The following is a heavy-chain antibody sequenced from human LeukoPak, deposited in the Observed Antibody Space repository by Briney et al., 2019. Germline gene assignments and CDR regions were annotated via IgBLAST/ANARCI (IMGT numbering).Heavy chain of an antibody. CDR3: ARSAYSFGYHYYDY. V-gene: IGHV1-18*01. CDR2: ISASSGSP. D-gene: IGHD5-18*01. CDR1: GFLFTNFG. Sequence: ASVKVSCKTSGFLFTNFGFVWVRQAPVTGLEWLGWISASSGSPKYAQNVRDRVTLTTDTSTSTAYLELRNLRSDDTAVYFCARSAYSFGYHYYDYWGPGTLVTVSS. J-gene: IGHJ4*02.